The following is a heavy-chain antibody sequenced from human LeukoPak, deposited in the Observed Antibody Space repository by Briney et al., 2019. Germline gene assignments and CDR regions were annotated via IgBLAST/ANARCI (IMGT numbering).Heavy chain of an antibody. Sequence: SETLSLTCAVYGGSFSGHYWTWIRQPPGKGLEWIGEINHSGSTNYNPSLKSRVTISVDTSNNQFSLKLSSVTAADTAVYYCASGYCSTTSCYVGSSYYYGMDVWGQGTTVTVSS. V-gene: IGHV4-34*01. CDR3: ASGYCSTTSCYVGSSYYYGMDV. D-gene: IGHD2-2*01. CDR2: INHSGST. J-gene: IGHJ6*02. CDR1: GGSFSGHY.